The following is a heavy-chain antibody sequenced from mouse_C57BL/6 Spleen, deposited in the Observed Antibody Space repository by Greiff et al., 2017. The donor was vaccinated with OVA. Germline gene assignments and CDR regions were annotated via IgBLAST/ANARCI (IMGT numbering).Heavy chain of an antibody. CDR3: ARVTYDYEEGYYAMDY. CDR2: INYDGSST. CDR1: GFTFSDYY. J-gene: IGHJ4*01. V-gene: IGHV5-16*01. Sequence: EVKLVESGEGLVKPGGSLKLSCAASGFTFSDYYMAWVRQVPEKGLEWVANINYDGSSTYYLDSLKSRFIISRDNAKNILYLQMSSLKSEDTATYYCARVTYDYEEGYYAMDYWGQGTSVTVSS. D-gene: IGHD2-4*01.